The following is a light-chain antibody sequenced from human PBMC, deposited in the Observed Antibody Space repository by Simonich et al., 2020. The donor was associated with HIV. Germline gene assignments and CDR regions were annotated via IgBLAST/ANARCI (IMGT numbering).Light chain of an antibody. CDR3: HQYYGYPWT. CDR1: QGISSY. J-gene: IGKJ1*01. CDR2: AAS. V-gene: IGKV1-8*01. Sequence: AIRMTQSPSSLSASTGDRVTITCRASQGISSYLAWYQQKPGKAPKLLIYAASTLQRGVPSRFSGSESVTDFTLTISCLQSEDFATYYCHQYYGYPWTFGQGTKVEIK.